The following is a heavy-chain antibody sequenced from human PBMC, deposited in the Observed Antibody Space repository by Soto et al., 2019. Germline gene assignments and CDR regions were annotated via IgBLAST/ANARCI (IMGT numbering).Heavy chain of an antibody. J-gene: IGHJ6*03. D-gene: IGHD6-25*01. V-gene: IGHV3-33*01. CDR2: IWYDGSNK. CDR1: GFTFSSYG. Sequence: QVQLVESGGGVVQPGRSLRLSCAASGFTFSSYGMHWVRQAPGKGLEWVAVIWYDGSNKYYADSVKGRFTISRDNSKNTLYLQMKSLRAEDRAVYYGTREANPNEPKPARREKRTIYYYYHCMDVWGKGTTVTV. CDR3: TREANPNEPKPARREKRTIYYYYHCMDV.